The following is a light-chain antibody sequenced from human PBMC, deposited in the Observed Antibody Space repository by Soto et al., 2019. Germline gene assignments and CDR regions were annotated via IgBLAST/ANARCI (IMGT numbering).Light chain of an antibody. V-gene: IGKV3D-15*01. J-gene: IGKJ5*01. Sequence: EMVVTQSPATLSVSPGERVTLSCRTSQDVSSKLAWYQQKPGQPPSLLIYDASTRATGTPARFSGSGSGTEFTLAVSSLQSEDFAAYYCQQHNNWPPITFGQGTRLEIK. CDR1: QDVSSK. CDR3: QQHNNWPPIT. CDR2: DAS.